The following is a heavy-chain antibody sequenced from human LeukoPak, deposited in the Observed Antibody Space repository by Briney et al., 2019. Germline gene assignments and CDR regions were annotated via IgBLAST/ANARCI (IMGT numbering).Heavy chain of an antibody. J-gene: IGHJ3*02. D-gene: IGHD3-3*01. CDR1: GVSITSYY. CDR2: IYYSGST. Sequence: PSETLSLTCTVSGVSITSYYWSWIRQPPGKGLEWIGYIYYSGSTNYNPSLKSRITISVDTSKNQFSLKLSSVTAADTAVYYCARDAEWARDAFDIWGQGTMVTVSS. V-gene: IGHV4-59*01. CDR3: ARDAEWARDAFDI.